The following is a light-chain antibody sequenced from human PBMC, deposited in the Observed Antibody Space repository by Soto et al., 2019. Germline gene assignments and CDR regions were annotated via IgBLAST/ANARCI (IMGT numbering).Light chain of an antibody. CDR2: AAS. Sequence: DIQMTQSPSSLSASVGDRVTITCRSSQTISNYLSWYQQKRGKAPNLLIYAASTLQSGVPSRFSGSGSGTDFSLTISSLQPEDFATYYCQQSYSNSYTFGQGTKLEIK. V-gene: IGKV1-39*01. J-gene: IGKJ2*01. CDR1: QTISNY. CDR3: QQSYSNSYT.